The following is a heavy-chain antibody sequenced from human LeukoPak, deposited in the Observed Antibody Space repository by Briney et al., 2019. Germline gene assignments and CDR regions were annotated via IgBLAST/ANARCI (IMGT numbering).Heavy chain of an antibody. D-gene: IGHD6-13*01. Sequence: PGGSLRLSCAASGFTFSSYAMHWVRQAPGKGLEWVAVISYDGSNKYYADSVKGRFTISRDNAKNTLYLQMNSLRAEDTAVYYCAKDLFPGYSSSWYPYYFDYWGQGTLVTVSS. V-gene: IGHV3-30*04. J-gene: IGHJ4*02. CDR3: AKDLFPGYSSSWYPYYFDY. CDR2: ISYDGSNK. CDR1: GFTFSSYA.